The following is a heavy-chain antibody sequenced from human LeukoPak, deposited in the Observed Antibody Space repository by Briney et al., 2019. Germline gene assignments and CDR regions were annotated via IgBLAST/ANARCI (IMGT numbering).Heavy chain of an antibody. V-gene: IGHV3-21*01. D-gene: IGHD2-8*01. CDR2: ISSSSYI. Sequence: PGGSLRLSCAASGFTFSSYSMNWVRQAPGKGLEWVSSISSSSYIYYADSVKGRFTISRDNAKNSLYLQMNSLRAEDTAVYYCARDHYCTNGVCYTPFDYWGQGTLVTVSS. CDR1: GFTFSSYS. J-gene: IGHJ4*02. CDR3: ARDHYCTNGVCYTPFDY.